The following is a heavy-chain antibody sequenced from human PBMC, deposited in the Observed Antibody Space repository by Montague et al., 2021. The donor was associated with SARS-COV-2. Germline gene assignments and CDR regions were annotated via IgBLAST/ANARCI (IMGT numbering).Heavy chain of an antibody. CDR3: ARFVTYYGSVSYYNGGMDV. CDR2: IYHSGST. V-gene: IGHV4-4*02. J-gene: IGHJ6*02. CDR1: GGSISSSNW. Sequence: SETLSLTCAVSGGSISSSNWWSWVRQPPGKGLEWIGEIYHSGSTNYNPSLKSRVTISVDKSKNQFSLKLSSVTAADTAVYHSARFVTYYGSVSYYNGGMDVWGQGTTVTVSS. D-gene: IGHD3-10*01.